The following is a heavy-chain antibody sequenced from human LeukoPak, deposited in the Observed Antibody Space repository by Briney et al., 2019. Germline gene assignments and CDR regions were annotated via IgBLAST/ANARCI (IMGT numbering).Heavy chain of an antibody. CDR2: IIPIFGTA. D-gene: IGHD3-22*01. CDR3: ARDRQPYYYDSSGYYHNWFDP. CDR1: GGTFSIYA. J-gene: IGHJ5*02. Sequence: GASVKVSCKASGGTFSIYAISWVRQAPGQGLEWMGGIIPIFGTANYAQKFQGRVTITTDESTSTAYMELSSLRSEDTAVYYCARDRQPYYYDSSGYYHNWFDPWGQGTLVTVSS. V-gene: IGHV1-69*05.